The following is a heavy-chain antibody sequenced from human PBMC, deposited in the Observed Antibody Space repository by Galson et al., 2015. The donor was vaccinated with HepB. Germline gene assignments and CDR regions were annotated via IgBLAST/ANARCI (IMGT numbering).Heavy chain of an antibody. CDR2: IDSTSRAI. D-gene: IGHD2-21*01. CDR3: VRDVPILGGAFDI. CDR1: GLHYSNSN. J-gene: IGHJ3*02. V-gene: IGHV3-48*01. Sequence: SLRLSCAASGLHYSNSNMVWFRQAAGKGLEWLSYIDSTSRAIYYADSVKGRFTVSRENGQNSLSLQMNSLRVGYTAVYYCVRDVPILGGAFDIWGQGTIVSVS.